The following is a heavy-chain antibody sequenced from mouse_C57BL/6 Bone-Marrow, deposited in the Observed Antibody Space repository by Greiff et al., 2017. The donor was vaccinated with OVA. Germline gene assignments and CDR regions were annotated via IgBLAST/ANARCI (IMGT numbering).Heavy chain of an antibody. D-gene: IGHD1-1*01. CDR3: TGGSSYWYFDV. V-gene: IGHV1-5*01. CDR1: GYTFTSYW. J-gene: IGHJ1*03. Sequence: EVHLVESGPVLARPGASVKMSCKTSGYTFTSYWMHWVKQRPGQGLEWIGAIYPGNSDTSYNQKFKGKAKLTAVTSASTAYMELSSLTNEDSAVYYCTGGSSYWYFDVWGTGTTVTVSS. CDR2: IYPGNSDT.